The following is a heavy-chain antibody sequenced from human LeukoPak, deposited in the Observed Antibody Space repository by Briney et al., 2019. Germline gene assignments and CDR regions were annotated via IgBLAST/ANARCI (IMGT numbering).Heavy chain of an antibody. J-gene: IGHJ1*01. D-gene: IGHD4-23*01. CDR2: IYSGGST. CDR1: GFTVSSNY. V-gene: IGHV3-66*02. CDR3: ARFYGGNSEYFQH. Sequence: GGSLRLSCAASGFTVSSNYMSWVRQAPGKGLEWVSLIYSGGSTYYADSVKGRFTISRDNSNNTLYLQMNSLRAEDTAVYYCARFYGGNSEYFQHWGQGTLVTVSS.